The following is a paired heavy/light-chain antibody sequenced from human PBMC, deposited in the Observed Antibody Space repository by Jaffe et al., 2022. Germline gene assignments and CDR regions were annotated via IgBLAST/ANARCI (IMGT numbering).Heavy chain of an antibody. CDR2: IRSKTYGGTT. Sequence: EVQLVESGGGLVQPGRSLRLSCTTSGFTFDNYAMSWVRQAPGKGLEWVGVIRSKTYGGTTEYAASVKGRFTISRDDSKSIAYLQMSSLKTEDTAVYYCTRASTRATTYYYYYMDVWGKGTTVTVSS. D-gene: IGHD1-26*01. CDR1: GFTFDNYA. V-gene: IGHV3-49*04. J-gene: IGHJ6*03. CDR3: TRASTRATTYYYYYMDV.
Light chain of an antibody. CDR1: QSISSW. J-gene: IGKJ1*01. Sequence: DIQMTQSPSTLSASVGDRVTITCRASQSISSWLAWYQQKPGKAPNLLIYKASSLESGVPSRFSGSGSGTEFTLTISSLQPDDFATYYCQQYNTYSWTFGQGTKVEIK. CDR2: KAS. CDR3: QQYNTYSWT. V-gene: IGKV1-5*03.